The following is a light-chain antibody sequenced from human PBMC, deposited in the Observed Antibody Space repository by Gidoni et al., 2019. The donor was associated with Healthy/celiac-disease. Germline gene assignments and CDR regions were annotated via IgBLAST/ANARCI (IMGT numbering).Light chain of an antibody. J-gene: IGKJ5*01. CDR1: QSVSSN. CDR3: QQHSYWPPPIT. Sequence: EIVLTQSPPTLSLSPGERATISCRASQSVSSNLAWYQQQPGQAPRLLINDASTMAPGIPARFSGSGSARAFSPTISSLVPDDFAVYYCQQHSYWPPPITFGQGTRLEIK. CDR2: DAS. V-gene: IGKV3-11*02.